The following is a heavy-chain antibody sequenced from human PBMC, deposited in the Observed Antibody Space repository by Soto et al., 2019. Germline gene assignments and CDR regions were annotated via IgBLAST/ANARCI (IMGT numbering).Heavy chain of an antibody. D-gene: IGHD3-9*01. CDR1: VGSISSGGYY. J-gene: IGHJ4*02. CDR3: ASLHHNYDILTGYQGYYFDY. Sequence: TLSLTCTVSVGSISSGGYYWSWILQHPGKGLEWIGYIYYSGSTYYNPSLKSRVTISVDTSKNQFSLKLSSVTAADTAVYYCASLHHNYDILTGYQGYYFDYWGQGTLVTVSS. V-gene: IGHV4-31*03. CDR2: IYYSGST.